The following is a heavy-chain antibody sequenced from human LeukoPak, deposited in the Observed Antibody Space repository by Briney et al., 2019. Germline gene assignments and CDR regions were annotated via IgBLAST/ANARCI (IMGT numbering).Heavy chain of an antibody. J-gene: IGHJ5*02. Sequence: SETLSLTCTVSGGSISSGGSYWSWIRQHPGKGLEWIAYIYYSGSAYHNPSLKSRASISVDTSRHQFSLKLSSVTAADTAVYYCARGHCSSTSCSRNWFDPWGQGTLVTVSS. D-gene: IGHD2-2*01. V-gene: IGHV4-31*03. CDR2: IYYSGSA. CDR3: ARGHCSSTSCSRNWFDP. CDR1: GGSISSGGSY.